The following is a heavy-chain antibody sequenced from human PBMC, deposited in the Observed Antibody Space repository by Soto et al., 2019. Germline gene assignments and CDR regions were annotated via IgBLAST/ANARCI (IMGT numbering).Heavy chain of an antibody. Sequence: RGGSLRLSCAASGFTFSSYSMNWVRQAPGKGLEWVSSISSSSSYIYYADSVKGRFTISRDNAKNSLYLQMNSLRAEDTAVYYCARDLSVKRIQLRPYYYYYGMDVWGQGTTVTVSS. D-gene: IGHD5-18*01. CDR2: ISSSSSYI. V-gene: IGHV3-21*01. CDR1: GFTFSSYS. CDR3: ARDLSVKRIQLRPYYYYYGMDV. J-gene: IGHJ6*02.